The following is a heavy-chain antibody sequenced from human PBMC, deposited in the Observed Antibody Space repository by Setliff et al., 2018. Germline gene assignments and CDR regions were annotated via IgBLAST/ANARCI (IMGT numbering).Heavy chain of an antibody. CDR1: GASINSGTYY. CDR3: ARTGTYRYFDY. Sequence: SETLSLTCTVSGASINSGTYYWAWIRQPPGKGLEWIGRIHYSGTTYYNASLKSRVTMSVDTSKNQFSLNLSSVTAADTAVYYCARTGTYRYFDYWGQGALVTV. J-gene: IGHJ4*02. CDR2: IHYSGTT. V-gene: IGHV4-39*01. D-gene: IGHD1-26*01.